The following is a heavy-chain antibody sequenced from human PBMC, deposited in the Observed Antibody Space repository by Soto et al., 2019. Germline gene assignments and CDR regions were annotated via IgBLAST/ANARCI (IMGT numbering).Heavy chain of an antibody. J-gene: IGHJ4*02. V-gene: IGHV3-23*01. CDR1: GFIFNSYA. Sequence: GGSLRLSCAASGFIFNSYAMNWVRQAPGKGLEWVSGMSGSSGSTYYADSVKGRFTISRDTSKNTLYLQMTSLRAEDSAVYYCAKGPLRVVVAATAFDYWGQGTVVTVSS. D-gene: IGHD2-15*01. CDR3: AKGPLRVVVAATAFDY. CDR2: MSGSSGST.